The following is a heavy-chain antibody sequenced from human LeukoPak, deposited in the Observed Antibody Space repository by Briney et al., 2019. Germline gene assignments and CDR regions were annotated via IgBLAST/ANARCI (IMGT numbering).Heavy chain of an antibody. CDR3: ARGGDSSGYYYPVFDY. Sequence: SETLSLTCTVSGGSISSYYWSWIRQPPGKGLEWIGYIYYSGSTSYNPSLKSRVTISVDTSKNQFSLKLSSVTAADTAVYYCARGGDSSGYYYPVFDYWGQGTLVTVSS. J-gene: IGHJ4*02. D-gene: IGHD3-22*01. V-gene: IGHV4-59*01. CDR2: IYYSGST. CDR1: GGSISSYY.